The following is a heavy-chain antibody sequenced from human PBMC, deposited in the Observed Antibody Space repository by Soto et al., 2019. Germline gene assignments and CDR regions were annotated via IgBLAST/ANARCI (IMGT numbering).Heavy chain of an antibody. D-gene: IGHD1-20*01. J-gene: IGHJ4*02. CDR1: GTYIGNSIW. V-gene: IGHV4-4*02. CDR3: ATQRNWSSDY. Sequence: SETLSLTCAISGTYIGNSIWWSWVRQPPGKGLEWIGDIYYNGNTNYNPSLKSRVTISVDTSKNQFSLKLSSVTAADTAVYYCATQRNWSSDYWGQGTLVTVSS. CDR2: IYYNGNT.